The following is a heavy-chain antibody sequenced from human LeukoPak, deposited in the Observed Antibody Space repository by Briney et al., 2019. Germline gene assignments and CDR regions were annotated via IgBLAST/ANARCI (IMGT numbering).Heavy chain of an antibody. J-gene: IGHJ4*02. CDR2: IYHSGST. D-gene: IGHD3-10*02. CDR3: ARGGMFGELSMLDY. V-gene: IGHV4-38-2*02. CDR1: GYAISSGYY. Sequence: SETLSLTCTVSGYAISSGYYWGWIRQPPGKGLEWIGRIYHSGSTDYNPSLKSRVTISVDTSKNQFSLKLSSVTAADTAVYYCARGGMFGELSMLDYWGQGTLVTVSS.